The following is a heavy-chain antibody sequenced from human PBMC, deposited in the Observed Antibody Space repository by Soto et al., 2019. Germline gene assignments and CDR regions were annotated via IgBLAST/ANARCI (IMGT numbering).Heavy chain of an antibody. CDR1: GGTFSSFV. D-gene: IGHD3-16*01. Sequence: QVQLVQSGAEVKKPGSSVRVSCKASGGTFSSFVVIWVRQAPGQGLEWMGETIPIFASANYAQNFQGRVAIHSDDFTNTVYMELSNLRSDDAAVYYCAAGEKSGYYGFDVWGQGTTVIVSS. CDR2: TIPIFASA. J-gene: IGHJ6*02. CDR3: AAGEKSGYYGFDV. V-gene: IGHV1-69*01.